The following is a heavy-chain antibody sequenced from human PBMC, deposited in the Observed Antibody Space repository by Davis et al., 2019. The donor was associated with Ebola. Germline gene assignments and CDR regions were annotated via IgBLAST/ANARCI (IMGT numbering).Heavy chain of an antibody. Sequence: PGGSLRLSCAASGFTFNSNAMHWVRQAPGKGLEWLAVISYDGSYKYYADSVKGRFTISRDNSKNTLYLQMNSLRVEDTAVYHCARGWGSYDGSGIGLLGSEGWGQGTLVTVSS. J-gene: IGHJ4*02. V-gene: IGHV3-30*04. D-gene: IGHD3-22*01. CDR2: ISYDGSYK. CDR3: ARGWGSYDGSGIGLLGSEG. CDR1: GFTFNSNA.